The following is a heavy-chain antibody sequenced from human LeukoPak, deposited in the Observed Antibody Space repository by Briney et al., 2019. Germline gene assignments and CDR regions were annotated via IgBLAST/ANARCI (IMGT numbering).Heavy chain of an antibody. CDR1: GFTFSSYW. J-gene: IGHJ5*02. CDR2: INSDGSRT. D-gene: IGHD2-15*01. Sequence: GGSLRLSCAASGFTFSSYWMHWVRQAPGKGLVWVSRINSDGSRTSYADSVKGRFTISRDNARNTLYRQMNSLRAEDTAVYYCARGARYSSNWFDPWGQGTLVTVSS. CDR3: ARGARYSSNWFDP. V-gene: IGHV3-74*01.